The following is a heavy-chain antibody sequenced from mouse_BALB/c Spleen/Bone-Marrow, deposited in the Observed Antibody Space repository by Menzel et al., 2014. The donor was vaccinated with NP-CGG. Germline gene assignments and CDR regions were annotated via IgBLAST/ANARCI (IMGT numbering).Heavy chain of an antibody. CDR1: GYTFTNYW. V-gene: IGHV1-63*02. D-gene: IGHD4-1*01. CDR2: IYPGGGYT. J-gene: IGHJ2*01. CDR3: ARRGTGVDY. Sequence: QVRLQQSGAELVGPGTSVKISCKASGYTFTNYWLGWVKQRPGHGLEWIGDIYPGGGYTNYNEKFKGKATPTADTSSSTAYMQLSSLTSEDSAVYFCARRGTGVDYWGQGTTLTVSS.